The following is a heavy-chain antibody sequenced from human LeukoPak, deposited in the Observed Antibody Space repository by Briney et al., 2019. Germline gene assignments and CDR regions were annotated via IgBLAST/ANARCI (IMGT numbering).Heavy chain of an antibody. D-gene: IGHD1-26*01. V-gene: IGHV4-59*01. CDR3: ARGLYSGIYSPIYFDY. J-gene: IGHJ4*02. CDR2: IYYSGST. Sequence: MSSETLSLTYTVDGGSISSYYWSWIRQHPGKGLEWIGYIYYSGSTNYNPSLKSRVTISVDTSKNQFSLKLSSVTAADTAVYYCARGLYSGIYSPIYFDYWGQGTLVTVSS. CDR1: GGSISSYY.